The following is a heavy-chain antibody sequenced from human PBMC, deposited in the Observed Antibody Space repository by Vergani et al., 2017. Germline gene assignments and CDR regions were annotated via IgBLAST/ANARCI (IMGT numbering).Heavy chain of an antibody. J-gene: IGHJ6*02. Sequence: EVQLVESGGVVVQPGGSLRLSCAASGFTFDDYTMHWVRQAPGKGLEWVSLISWDGGSTYYADSVKGRFTISRDNSKNTLYLQMNSLRAEDTAVYYCAKDKVPYYYYGMDVWGQGTTVTVSS. CDR1: GFTFDDYT. CDR3: AKDKVPYYYYGMDV. CDR2: ISWDGGST. V-gene: IGHV3-43*01.